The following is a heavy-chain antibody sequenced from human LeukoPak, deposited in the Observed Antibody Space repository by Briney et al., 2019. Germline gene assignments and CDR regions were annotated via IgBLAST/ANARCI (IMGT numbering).Heavy chain of an antibody. CDR1: GGSFSTYY. D-gene: IGHD3-3*01. CDR3: ARGPADRFRRVKICFGL. V-gene: IGHV4-34*01. CDR2: IDRSGIT. Sequence: PSETLSLTCGVSGGSFSTYYWGWIRQPQGKGLEWVGDIDRSGITKYNPSLKSRVTISVDTSKNHLTLKLTSLTAAETAVYYCARGPADRFRRVKICFGLWGQGSLVSVSS. J-gene: IGHJ4*02.